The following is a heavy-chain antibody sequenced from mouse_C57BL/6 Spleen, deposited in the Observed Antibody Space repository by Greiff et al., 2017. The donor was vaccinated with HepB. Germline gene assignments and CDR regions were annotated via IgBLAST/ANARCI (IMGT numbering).Heavy chain of an antibody. Sequence: QVQLQQSGPELVKPGASVKLSCKASGYTFTSYDINWVKQRPGQGLEWIGWIYPRDGRTKYNEKFKGKATLTVDTSSSTAYMELHSLTSEDSAVYFCARSTAQATGFAYWGQGTLVTVSA. J-gene: IGHJ3*01. D-gene: IGHD3-2*02. CDR2: IYPRDGRT. CDR1: GYTFTSYD. V-gene: IGHV1-85*01. CDR3: ARSTAQATGFAY.